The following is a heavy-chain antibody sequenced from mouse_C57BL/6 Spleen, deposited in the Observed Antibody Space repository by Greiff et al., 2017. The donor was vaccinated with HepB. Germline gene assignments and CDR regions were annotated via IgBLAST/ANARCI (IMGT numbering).Heavy chain of an antibody. Sequence: QVQLQQPGAELVKPGASVKLSCKASGYTFTSYWMHWVKQRPGQGLEWIGMIHPNSGSTNYNEKFKSKATLTVDKSSNTAYMQLSSLTSEDSAVYYCARPTVVAPFAYWGQGTLVTVSA. J-gene: IGHJ3*01. CDR1: GYTFTSYW. V-gene: IGHV1-64*01. CDR3: ARPTVVAPFAY. D-gene: IGHD1-1*01. CDR2: IHPNSGST.